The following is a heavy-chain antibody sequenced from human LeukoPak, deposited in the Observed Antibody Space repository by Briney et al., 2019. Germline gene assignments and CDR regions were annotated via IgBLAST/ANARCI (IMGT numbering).Heavy chain of an antibody. CDR3: ARDHCTSNGCYGDFYYGMDV. CDR1: GYTFTDYY. Sequence: ASVKVSCKASGYTFTDYYVHWVRQAPGQGLEWMGWINPNNGGTEYAQKFQGRVAMTRDTSTSTAYMDLSRLGSDDTAMYYCARDHCTSNGCYGDFYYGMDVWGQGTTVTVSS. J-gene: IGHJ6*02. D-gene: IGHD2-2*01. V-gene: IGHV1-2*02. CDR2: INPNNGGT.